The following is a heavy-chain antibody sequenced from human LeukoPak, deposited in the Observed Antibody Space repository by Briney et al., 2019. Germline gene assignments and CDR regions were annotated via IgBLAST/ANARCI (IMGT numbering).Heavy chain of an antibody. CDR1: GFTFSSYE. D-gene: IGHD1-1*01. Sequence: GGSLRLSCVASGFTFSSYEMNWVRQAPGKGLEWVSYISSSGTGIYYTDSVKGRFTISRDNVKNSLYLQMNSLRAEDSAVYYCARDRLNDPLFGHWGQGTLATVSS. CDR3: ARDRLNDPLFGH. CDR2: ISSSGTGI. J-gene: IGHJ4*02. V-gene: IGHV3-48*03.